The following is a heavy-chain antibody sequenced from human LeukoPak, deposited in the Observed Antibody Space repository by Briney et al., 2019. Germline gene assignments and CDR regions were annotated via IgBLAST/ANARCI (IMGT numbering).Heavy chain of an antibody. V-gene: IGHV1-2*02. Sequence: ASVKVSCKASGYTFTGYYMHWVRQAPGQGLEWMGWINPNSGGTNYAQKFQGRVTMTTDTSTSTAYMELRSLRSDDTAVYYCARDLRVALGSPTSYGSGSWGQGTLVTVSS. CDR1: GYTFTGYY. J-gene: IGHJ4*02. CDR3: ARDLRVALGSPTSYGSGS. CDR2: INPNSGGT. D-gene: IGHD3-10*01.